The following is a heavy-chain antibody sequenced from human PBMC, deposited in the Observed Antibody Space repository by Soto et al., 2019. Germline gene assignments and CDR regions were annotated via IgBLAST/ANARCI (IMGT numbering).Heavy chain of an antibody. CDR2: TSANNDNT. CDR1: GYTFTRYG. D-gene: IGHD2-2*01. CDR3: ARDERGTCTGTNCYYFDY. J-gene: IGHJ4*02. Sequence: QVQLVQSGTEVKEPGASVNVSCKASGYTFTRYGISWVRQAPGQGLEWMAWTSANNDNTNYAEKVQGRVTLTTDTSTGTAYMELRSLRSDDTAVYYCARDERGTCTGTNCYYFDYWGQGTLVTVSS. V-gene: IGHV1-18*04.